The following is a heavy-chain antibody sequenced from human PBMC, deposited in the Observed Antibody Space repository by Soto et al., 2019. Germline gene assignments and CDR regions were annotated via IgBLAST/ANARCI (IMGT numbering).Heavy chain of an antibody. J-gene: IGHJ6*02. CDR1: GFTFSSYG. CDR2: IWYDGSYK. D-gene: IGHD3-3*01. V-gene: IGHV3-33*01. CDR3: ARGVRAYYDFWSGYGYYYYGMEV. Sequence: GGSLRLSCAASGFTFSSYGMHWVRQAPGKGLEWVAIIWYDGSYKYYADSVKGRFTISRDNSKNTLYLQMNSLRAEDTAVYYCARGVRAYYDFWSGYGYYYYGMEVWGQATTVTVSS.